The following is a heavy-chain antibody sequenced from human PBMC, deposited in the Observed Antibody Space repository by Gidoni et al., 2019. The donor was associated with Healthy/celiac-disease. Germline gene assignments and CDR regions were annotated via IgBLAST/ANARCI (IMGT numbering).Heavy chain of an antibody. CDR2: ISYDGSNK. J-gene: IGHJ3*02. CDR3: ARGEVGQLGAFDI. CDR1: GFPFSSYA. Sequence: QVQLVASGGGVVQPGRSLRLSCAASGFPFSSYAMHWVRQAPGKGLEWVAVISYDGSNKYYADSVKGRFTISRDNSKNTLYLQMNSLRAEDTAVYYCARGEVGQLGAFDIWGQGTMVTVSS. V-gene: IGHV3-30-3*01. D-gene: IGHD1-26*01.